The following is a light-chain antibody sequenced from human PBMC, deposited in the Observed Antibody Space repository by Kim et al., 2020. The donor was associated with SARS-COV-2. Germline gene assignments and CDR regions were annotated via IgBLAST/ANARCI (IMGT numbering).Light chain of an antibody. CDR1: TGPVTSTHY. V-gene: IGLV7-46*01. Sequence: GATVTLTSGSSTGPVTSTHYPYCFQQRPGQAPRTLISDTSNTHSWTPARFSGSLLGDKAALTLSGAQPEDEADYYCLLSYSGAWVFGGGTQLTVL. J-gene: IGLJ3*02. CDR3: LLSYSGAWV. CDR2: DTS.